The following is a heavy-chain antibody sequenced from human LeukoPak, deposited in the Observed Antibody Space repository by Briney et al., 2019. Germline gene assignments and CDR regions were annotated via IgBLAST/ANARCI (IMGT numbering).Heavy chain of an antibody. D-gene: IGHD4-23*01. Sequence: PSETLSLTCTVSGGSLSGLHWIWLPQPQGKGLEWIGNNHYSGGTSYTPSLNGRVTMSLDTSKKQFSLKLTSVTAADTAVYYRATVASVTWIPGVFDYWGQGSLITVSS. V-gene: IGHV4-59*11. CDR1: GGSLSGLH. CDR2: NHYSGGT. J-gene: IGHJ4*02. CDR3: ATVASVTWIPGVFDY.